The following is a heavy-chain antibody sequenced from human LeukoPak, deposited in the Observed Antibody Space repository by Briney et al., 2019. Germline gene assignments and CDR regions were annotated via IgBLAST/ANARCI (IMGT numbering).Heavy chain of an antibody. CDR3: ARGGYYDSSGYYYDIDY. CDR2: IYPGDSDT. J-gene: IGHJ4*02. CDR1: GYSFTSYW. V-gene: IGHV5-51*01. D-gene: IGHD3-22*01. Sequence: GESLKISCKVSGYSFTSYWIGWVRQMPGKGLEWMGIIYPGDSDTRYSPSFQGQVTISADKSISTAYLQWSSLKASDTAMYYCARGGYYDSSGYYYDIDYWGQGTLVTVSS.